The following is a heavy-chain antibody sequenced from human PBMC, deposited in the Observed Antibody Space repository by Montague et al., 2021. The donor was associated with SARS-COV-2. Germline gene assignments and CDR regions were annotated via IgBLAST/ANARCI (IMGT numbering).Heavy chain of an antibody. CDR1: GFSLSTSGMC. CDR2: IDWDDDK. J-gene: IGHJ6*02. Sequence: PALVKPTQTLTLTCTFSGFSLSTSGMCVSWIRQPSGKALEWLALIDWDDDKYYSTSLKTRLTISKDTSKNQVVLTMTNMDPVDTATFYCERIPTAGTTMGNYYYYGMDVWGQGTTVTVS. CDR3: ERIPTAGTTMGNYYYYGMDV. D-gene: IGHD5-18*01. V-gene: IGHV2-70*01.